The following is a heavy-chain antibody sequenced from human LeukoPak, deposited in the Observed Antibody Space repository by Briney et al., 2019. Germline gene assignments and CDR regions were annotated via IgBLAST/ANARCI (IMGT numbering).Heavy chain of an antibody. V-gene: IGHV3-48*03. Sequence: SGGPLRLSCAASGFTFSSYEMNWVRQAPGKGLEWVSYISSSGSTIYYADSVKGRFTISRDNSKNTLYLQMNSLRAEDTAVYYCARGPRPTPLYYYYYYMDVWGKGTTVTVSS. CDR3: ARGPRPTPLYYYYYYMDV. CDR1: GFTFSSYE. CDR2: ISSSGSTI. J-gene: IGHJ6*03.